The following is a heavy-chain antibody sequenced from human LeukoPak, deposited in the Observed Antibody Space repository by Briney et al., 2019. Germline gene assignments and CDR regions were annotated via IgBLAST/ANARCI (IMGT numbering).Heavy chain of an antibody. D-gene: IGHD2-2*01. CDR1: GYTFTGYF. CDR3: ARGRYCSSTSCPANWFDP. Sequence: GASVKVSCKASGYTFTGYFMHWVRQAPGQGLEWMGRINPNSGGTNYAQKFQGRVTMTRDTSISTAYMELSRLRSDDTAVYYCARGRYCSSTSCPANWFDPWGQGTLVTVSS. CDR2: INPNSGGT. J-gene: IGHJ5*02. V-gene: IGHV1-2*06.